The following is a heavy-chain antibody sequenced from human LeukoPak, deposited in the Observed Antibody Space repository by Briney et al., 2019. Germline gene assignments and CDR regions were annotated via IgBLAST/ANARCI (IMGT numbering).Heavy chain of an antibody. J-gene: IGHJ4*02. Sequence: SVKLPCKASGGTFRSFAISWVRQPPGQGLEWMGGIIPIFRTANYAQKFQGRVTITADESTSTAYMELSSLRSEDTAVYYCARALRYYSDSSGYAFDYWGQGPLVTVSS. D-gene: IGHD3-22*01. CDR3: ARALRYYSDSSGYAFDY. CDR1: GGTFRSFA. CDR2: IIPIFRTA. V-gene: IGHV1-69*13.